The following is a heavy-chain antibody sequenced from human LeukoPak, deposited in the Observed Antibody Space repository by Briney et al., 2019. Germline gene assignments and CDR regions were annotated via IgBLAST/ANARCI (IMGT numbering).Heavy chain of an antibody. J-gene: IGHJ4*02. CDR1: GFTFSSYE. D-gene: IGHD6-19*01. CDR2: NSTSHSTI. CDR3: ARGLSGWYLYYFDY. Sequence: GGSLRLSCAASGFTFSSYEMNWVRQAPGKGLEWVSYNSTSHSTIYYADSVKGRFTISRDNAKNSLYLQMNSLRAEDTAVYYCARGLSGWYLYYFDYWGQGTLVTVSS. V-gene: IGHV3-48*03.